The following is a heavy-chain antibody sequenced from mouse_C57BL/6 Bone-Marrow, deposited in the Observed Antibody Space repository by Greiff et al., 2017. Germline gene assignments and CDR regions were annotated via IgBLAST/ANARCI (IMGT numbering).Heavy chain of an antibody. V-gene: IGHV1-50*01. J-gene: IGHJ3*01. CDR1: GYTFTSYW. CDR3: ARTTTVVAEAY. CDR2: IDPSGSYT. D-gene: IGHD1-1*01. Sequence: QVQLQQPGAELVKPGASVKLSCKASGYTFTSYWMQWVKQRPGQGLEWIGEIDPSGSYTNYNQKFKGKATLTVDTSSSTAYMQLSSLTAEDSAVYYCARTTTVVAEAYWGQGTLVTVSA.